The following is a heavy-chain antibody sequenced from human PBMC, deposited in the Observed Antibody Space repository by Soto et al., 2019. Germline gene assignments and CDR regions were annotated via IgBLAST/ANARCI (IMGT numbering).Heavy chain of an antibody. Sequence: QVQLVESGGGVVQPGRSLRLSCAASGFTFSSYAMHWVRQAPGKGLEWVAVISYDGSNKYYADSVKGRFTISRDNSKNTLYLHMNSLRAEDTAVYYCARVAYDYVWGSSAFDIWGQWTMVTVSS. V-gene: IGHV3-30-3*01. CDR2: ISYDGSNK. CDR1: GFTFSSYA. CDR3: ARVAYDYVWGSSAFDI. J-gene: IGHJ3*02. D-gene: IGHD3-16*01.